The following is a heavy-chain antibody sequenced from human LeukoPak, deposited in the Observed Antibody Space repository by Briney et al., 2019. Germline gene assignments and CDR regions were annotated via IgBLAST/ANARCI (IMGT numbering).Heavy chain of an antibody. D-gene: IGHD2/OR15-2a*01. J-gene: IGHJ4*02. V-gene: IGHV3-23*01. CDR2: ITANTRGSIT. Sequence: GGSLRLSCVTSGFSFSTYDMSWVRQAPGKGLEWVSGITANTRGSITYYADSVKGRFTISRDSSKDTLYLQMNSLRADDTAVHFCARGGYFSFDYWGQGTLVTVSS. CDR1: GFSFSTYD. CDR3: ARGGYFSFDY.